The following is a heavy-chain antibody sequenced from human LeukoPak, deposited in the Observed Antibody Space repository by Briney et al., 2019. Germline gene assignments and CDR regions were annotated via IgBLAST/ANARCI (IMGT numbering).Heavy chain of an antibody. CDR1: GFTFSSYT. J-gene: IGHJ4*02. D-gene: IGHD5-18*01. Sequence: GGSLRLSCAASGFTFSSYTINWVRQAPGKGLEWVSSISTSGTYIYYADSVKGRFTISRDNAKNSLYLQMNSLREEDTAVYYCARDRFKPWKQLWATLDYWGQGTLVTVSS. CDR3: ARDRFKPWKQLWATLDY. CDR2: ISTSGTYI. V-gene: IGHV3-21*01.